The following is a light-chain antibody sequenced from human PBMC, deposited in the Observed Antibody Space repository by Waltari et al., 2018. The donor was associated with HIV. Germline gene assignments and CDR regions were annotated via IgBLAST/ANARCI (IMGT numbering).Light chain of an antibody. Sequence: IVLTQSPVSLPVIPGEPASISCRSSQNLLHSNGNNYLEWYVLKPGRSPQRLIYLSSKRASGVPDRLSGSGSGTDFTLRISRVAAEDVGVYYCMQSLHSPWTFGQGTKV. V-gene: IGKV2-28*01. CDR3: MQSLHSPWT. CDR2: LSS. CDR1: QNLLHSNGNNY. J-gene: IGKJ1*01.